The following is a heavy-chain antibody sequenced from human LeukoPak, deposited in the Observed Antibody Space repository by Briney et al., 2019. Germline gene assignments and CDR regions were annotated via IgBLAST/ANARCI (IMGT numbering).Heavy chain of an antibody. D-gene: IGHD3-22*01. Sequence: PSETLSLTCTVSGGSISGYYWSWIRQPPGKGLEWIGYIYYSGSTNYNPSLKSRVTISVDTSKNQFSLKLSSVTAADTAVYYCARSPKTYYYDSSGYYNFDYWGQGTLVTVSS. V-gene: IGHV4-59*01. J-gene: IGHJ4*02. CDR2: IYYSGST. CDR1: GGSISGYY. CDR3: ARSPKTYYYDSSGYYNFDY.